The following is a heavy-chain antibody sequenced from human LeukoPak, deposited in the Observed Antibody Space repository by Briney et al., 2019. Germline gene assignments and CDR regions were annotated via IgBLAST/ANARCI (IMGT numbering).Heavy chain of an antibody. Sequence: PSETLSLTCTVSGGSISSYSWSWIRQPAGKGLEWIGHIYTIGSTNYNPSLKSRVTMSVDTSKNQFSLRLSSVTAADTAVYYCARAASIVGATIFDYWGQGTLVTVSS. CDR1: GGSISSYS. CDR2: IYTIGST. V-gene: IGHV4-4*07. CDR3: ARAASIVGATIFDY. J-gene: IGHJ4*02. D-gene: IGHD1-26*01.